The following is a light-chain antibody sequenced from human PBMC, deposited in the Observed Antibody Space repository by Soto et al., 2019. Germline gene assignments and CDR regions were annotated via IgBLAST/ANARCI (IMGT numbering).Light chain of an antibody. CDR3: QQTYSTPRGA. J-gene: IGKJ1*01. CDR2: AAS. CDR1: ESIRNN. V-gene: IGKV1-39*01. Sequence: DIQMTQSPSSLSASVGDRVTITCRASESIRNNLNWYQQKPGKAHKLLIYAASTLQRGVPSRFSGGGSGTEFTLTIGSLQPEDFTTYYCQQTYSTPRGAFGQGTKVEFK.